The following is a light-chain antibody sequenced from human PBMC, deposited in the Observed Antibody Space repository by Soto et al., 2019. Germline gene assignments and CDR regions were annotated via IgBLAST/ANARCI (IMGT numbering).Light chain of an antibody. CDR2: KAS. Sequence: DIQMTQSPSTLSASVGDRVTITCRASQSISSRLAWYQQKPGKAPKLLIYKASSLESGVPSRFSGRGSGTEFTLTISSVQPDDSATYYFQQYNSYWTFGQGTKGEIK. CDR3: QQYNSYWT. CDR1: QSISSR. V-gene: IGKV1-5*03. J-gene: IGKJ1*01.